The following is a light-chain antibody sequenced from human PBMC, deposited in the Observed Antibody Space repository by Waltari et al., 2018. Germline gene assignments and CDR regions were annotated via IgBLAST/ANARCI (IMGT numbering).Light chain of an antibody. CDR3: SSYTSSSVV. CDR2: DVS. Sequence: QSALTQPASVSGSPGQSITISCTATISDVGGYNYVSWYHQHPGKAPKLMIYDVSNRPSGVSNRFSGSKSGNTASLTISGLQAEDEADYYCSSYTSSSVVFGGGTKLTVL. V-gene: IGLV2-14*01. J-gene: IGLJ2*01. CDR1: ISDVGGYNY.